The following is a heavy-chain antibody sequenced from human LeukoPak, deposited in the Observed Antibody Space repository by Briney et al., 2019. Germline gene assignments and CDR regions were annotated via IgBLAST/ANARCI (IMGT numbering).Heavy chain of an antibody. CDR1: GGSISSGDYY. CDR2: IYYSGST. Sequence: SETLSLTCTVSGGSISSGDYYWSWIRQPPGKGLEWIGYIYYSGSTYYNPSLKSRVTISVDTSKNQFSLKLSSVTAADTAVYYCARRGIAAAGIDYWGQGTLVTVSS. J-gene: IGHJ4*02. CDR3: ARRGIAAAGIDY. D-gene: IGHD6-13*01. V-gene: IGHV4-30-4*01.